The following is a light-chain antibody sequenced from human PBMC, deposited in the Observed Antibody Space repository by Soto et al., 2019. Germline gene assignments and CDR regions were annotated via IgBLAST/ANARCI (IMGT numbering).Light chain of an antibody. CDR3: GAYTGGSTPNWV. CDR1: SSDVGGFKY. V-gene: IGLV2-14*03. Sequence: QSALTQPASVSGSPGQSITISCTGTSSDVGGFKYFSWYQHHPGKAPKLMIYDVTNRPSGVSNRFSGSKSGNTASLNISGLQAEDEADYHCGAYTGGSTPNWVFGGGTKLTVL. J-gene: IGLJ3*02. CDR2: DVT.